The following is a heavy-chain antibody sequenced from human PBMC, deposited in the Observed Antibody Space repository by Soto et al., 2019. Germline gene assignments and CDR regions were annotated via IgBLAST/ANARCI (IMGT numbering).Heavy chain of an antibody. CDR1: GGSISSYY. Sequence: PSETLSLTCTVSGGSISSYYWSWIRQPPVKGLGLIGYSYYIGSTNYDPSLKSRVTMSVDTSKNQVSLKLSCVTAADTDVYYCARQIGSFDYWGQGTLVTVSS. CDR3: ARQIGSFDY. V-gene: IGHV4-59*08. CDR2: SYYIGST. J-gene: IGHJ4*02.